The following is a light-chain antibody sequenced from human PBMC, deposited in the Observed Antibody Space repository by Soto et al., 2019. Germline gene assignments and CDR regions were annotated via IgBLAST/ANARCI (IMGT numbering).Light chain of an antibody. Sequence: QSALTQPASVSGSPGQSITISCTGTSSDVGGYNYVSWYQQPPGKAPKLMIFEVSNRPSGVANRFSGSKSGNTASLTISGLTDEDVADYYCSSYTTRSTLVVFGGGTKLTVL. V-gene: IGLV2-14*01. J-gene: IGLJ2*01. CDR1: SSDVGGYNY. CDR2: EVS. CDR3: SSYTTRSTLVV.